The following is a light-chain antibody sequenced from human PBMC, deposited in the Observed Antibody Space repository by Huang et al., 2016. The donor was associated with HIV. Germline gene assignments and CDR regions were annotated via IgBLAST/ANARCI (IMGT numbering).Light chain of an antibody. CDR3: HQRSNWPPFT. V-gene: IGKV3-11*01. CDR1: DSISS. J-gene: IGKJ3*01. CDR2: DAS. Sequence: DIVLTQSPATLSLSPGERATISCRSSDSISSLAWYQRKPGQTPRLLIYDASPRATGSPARFSGSGSGTDFTLTISSLEPEDVAVYYCHQRSNWPPFTFGPGTKVHIK.